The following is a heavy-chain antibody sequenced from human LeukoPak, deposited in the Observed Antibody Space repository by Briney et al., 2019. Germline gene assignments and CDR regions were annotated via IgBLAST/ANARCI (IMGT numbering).Heavy chain of an antibody. Sequence: GGSLRLSCAASGFTFSDYCMNWVRQAPGKGLEWVSYISTSGTTIYYADSVKGRFTISRDNAKNSLYLQMNSLRAEDTAVYYCAKGHVEVTLYQWGQGTLVSVSS. V-gene: IGHV3-11*01. CDR2: ISTSGTTI. CDR3: AKGHVEVTLYQ. CDR1: GFTFSDYC. J-gene: IGHJ4*02. D-gene: IGHD2-2*02.